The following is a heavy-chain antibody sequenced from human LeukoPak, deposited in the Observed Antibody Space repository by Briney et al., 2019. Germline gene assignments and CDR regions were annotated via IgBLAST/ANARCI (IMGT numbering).Heavy chain of an antibody. V-gene: IGHV4-34*01. CDR3: ARPRIAAAGTFNWFDP. CDR1: GGSFSGYY. D-gene: IGHD6-13*01. CDR2: INHSGST. J-gene: IGHJ5*02. Sequence: SETLSLTCAVYGGSFSGYYWSWIRQPPGKGLEWIGEINHSGSTNYNPSLKSRVTTSVDTSKNQFSLKLSSVTAADTAVYYCARPRIAAAGTFNWFDPWGQGTLVTVSS.